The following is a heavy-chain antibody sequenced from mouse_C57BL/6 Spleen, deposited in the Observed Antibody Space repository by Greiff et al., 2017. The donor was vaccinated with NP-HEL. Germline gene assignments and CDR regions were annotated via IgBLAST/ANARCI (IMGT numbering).Heavy chain of an antibody. V-gene: IGHV5-4*01. CDR3: ARERAVVATGGYYFDY. Sequence: EVKLMESGGGLVKPGGSLKLSCAASGFTFSSYAMSWVRQTPEKRLEWVATISDGGSYTYYPDNVKGRFTISRDNAKNNLYLQMSHLKSEDTAMYYCARERAVVATGGYYFDYWGQGTTLTVSS. D-gene: IGHD1-1*01. CDR1: GFTFSSYA. CDR2: ISDGGSYT. J-gene: IGHJ2*01.